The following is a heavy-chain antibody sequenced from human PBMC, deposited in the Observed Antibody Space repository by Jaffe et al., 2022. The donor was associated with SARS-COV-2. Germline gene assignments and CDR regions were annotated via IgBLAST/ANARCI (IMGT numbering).Heavy chain of an antibody. CDR2: IKFDGTTT. Sequence: EVQLVESGGDLVQPGGSLRLSCAASGFTLSSHWMHWVRQAPGKGLVWLTRIKFDGTTTSYADSVKGRFTISRDSAKNTLYLQMSSLRAEDTAVYYCARVKLETGLPWHSFDLWGQGTMVTVSS. CDR1: GFTLSSHW. J-gene: IGHJ3*01. D-gene: IGHD7-27*01. V-gene: IGHV3-74*01. CDR3: ARVKLETGLPWHSFDL.